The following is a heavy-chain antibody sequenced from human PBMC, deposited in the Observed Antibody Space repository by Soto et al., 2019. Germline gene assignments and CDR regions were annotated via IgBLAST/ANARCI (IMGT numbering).Heavy chain of an antibody. CDR2: INHSGST. Sequence: PSETLSLTCAVYGGSFSGYYWNWIRQPPGKGLEWIGEINHSGSTNYNPSLKSRVTISVDTSKNQFSLKLSSVTAADTAVYYCARGHVHSAWFDPWGQGTLVTVSS. V-gene: IGHV4-34*01. CDR3: ARGHVHSAWFDP. D-gene: IGHD3-10*02. CDR1: GGSFSGYY. J-gene: IGHJ5*02.